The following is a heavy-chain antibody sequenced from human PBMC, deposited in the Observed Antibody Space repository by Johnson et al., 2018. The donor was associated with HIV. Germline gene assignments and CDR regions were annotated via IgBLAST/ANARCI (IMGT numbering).Heavy chain of an antibody. CDR2: IYSGGST. D-gene: IGHD4-17*01. Sequence: VQLVESGGGLVPRGGSLRLSCVASGVTVSNNYMSWVRQAPGKGLEWVSVIYSGGSTYYADSVKGRFTISRDNAKNTLYLQMNSLRAEDTAVYYCARDVTKDAFDIWGQGTMVTVSS. CDR1: GVTVSNNY. J-gene: IGHJ3*02. V-gene: IGHV3-66*01. CDR3: ARDVTKDAFDI.